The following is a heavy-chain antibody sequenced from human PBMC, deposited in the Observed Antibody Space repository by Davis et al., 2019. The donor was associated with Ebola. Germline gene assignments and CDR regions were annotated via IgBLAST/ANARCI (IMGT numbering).Heavy chain of an antibody. V-gene: IGHV3-21*04. Sequence: PGGSLRLSCAASGFTFSSYSMNWVRQAPGKGLEWVSSISSSSSYIFYADSVKGRFTISRDNSKNTVDLQMNSLRAEDTAVYYCAKGAQPSAGYYRVGFDSWGQGTLVTVSS. CDR2: ISSSSSYI. J-gene: IGHJ4*02. D-gene: IGHD3-3*01. CDR1: GFTFSSYS. CDR3: AKGAQPSAGYYRVGFDS.